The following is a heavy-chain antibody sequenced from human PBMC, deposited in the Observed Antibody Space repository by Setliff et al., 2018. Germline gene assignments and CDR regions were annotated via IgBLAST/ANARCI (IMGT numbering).Heavy chain of an antibody. D-gene: IGHD3-3*01. CDR3: ARVLVGYDFWSGYYQTMPHFDY. V-gene: IGHV1-3*01. CDR2: INAGNGNT. Sequence: ASVKVSCKASGYTFTSYAMHWVRQAPGQRLEWMGWINAGNGNTKYSQKFQGRVTITRDTSASTAYMELSSLRSDDTAVYYCARVLVGYDFWSGYYQTMPHFDYWGQGTLVTVSS. CDR1: GYTFTSYA. J-gene: IGHJ4*02.